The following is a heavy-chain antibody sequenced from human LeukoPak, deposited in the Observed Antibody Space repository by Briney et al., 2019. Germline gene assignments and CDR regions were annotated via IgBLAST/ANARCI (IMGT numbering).Heavy chain of an antibody. J-gene: IGHJ4*02. CDR1: GFTFSSYT. CDR3: AKDGGLWVSAHWGDS. V-gene: IGHV3-23*01. D-gene: IGHD7-27*01. CDR2: ITTSDGNT. Sequence: GGSLRLSCAASGFTFSSYTMSWVRQAPGKGLEWVSTITTSDGNTYYADSVKGRFTVSRDNSKNALFLQMDSLRAEDTAVYYCAKDGGLWVSAHWGDSWGRGTLVTVSS.